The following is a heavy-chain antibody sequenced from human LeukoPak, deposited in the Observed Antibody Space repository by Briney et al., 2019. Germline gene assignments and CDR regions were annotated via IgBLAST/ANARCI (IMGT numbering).Heavy chain of an antibody. J-gene: IGHJ4*02. CDR1: GFTFSSYA. V-gene: IGHV3-23*01. D-gene: IGHD6-19*01. Sequence: GGSLRLSCAASGFTFSSYAMYWVRQAPGKGLEWVSGIFGSGGSTHYADSVKGRFTISRDNSKNTVYLQMSSLRAEDTAVYYCAKTTTGYSSGRFPGWPVDYWGQGTLVTVSS. CDR2: IFGSGGST. CDR3: AKTTTGYSSGRFPGWPVDY.